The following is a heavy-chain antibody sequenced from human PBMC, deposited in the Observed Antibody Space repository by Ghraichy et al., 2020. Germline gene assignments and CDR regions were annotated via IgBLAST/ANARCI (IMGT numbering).Heavy chain of an antibody. D-gene: IGHD1-7*01. CDR2: INDSGGST. J-gene: IGHJ6*03. Sequence: GESLNISCAASGFTFSSYAMSWVRQAPGKGLEWVSGINDSGGSTYYPDSVKGRFTISRDNSKNTLYLQMNSLRAEDTAVYYCGTTDYYYYYMDVWGKGTTVTVSS. CDR3: GTTDYYYYYMDV. CDR1: GFTFSSYA. V-gene: IGHV3-23*01.